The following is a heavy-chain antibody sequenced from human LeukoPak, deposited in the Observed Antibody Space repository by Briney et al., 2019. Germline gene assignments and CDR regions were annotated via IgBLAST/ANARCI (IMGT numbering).Heavy chain of an antibody. CDR3: AKAHPGFDY. CDR1: GFXFTSYT. J-gene: IGHJ4*02. V-gene: IGHV3-21*01. CDR2: IGTTSTFI. Sequence: GGSLRLSCAASGFXFTSYTMNWVRQAPGKGLEWVACIGTTSTFIHYADPVKGRFTISRDNAQNSLFLQMNSLGAEDTAVYYCAKAHPGFDYWGQGVLVTVSS.